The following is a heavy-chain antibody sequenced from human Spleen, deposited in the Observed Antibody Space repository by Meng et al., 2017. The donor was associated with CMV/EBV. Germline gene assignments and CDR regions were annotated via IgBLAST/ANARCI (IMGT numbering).Heavy chain of an antibody. V-gene: IGHV3-23*01. J-gene: IGHJ6*02. D-gene: IGHD2-2*01. CDR2: ISARGDST. Sequence: GESLKISCAASGFTFSSYAMNWVRQAPGKGLEWVSAISARGDSTYYADSVKGRFTISRDNSKNTLYLQMNSLRAEDTAVYYCAKEGGYCSGSSCFFYYGVDVWGQGTTVTVSS. CDR3: AKEGGYCSGSSCFFYYGVDV. CDR1: GFTFSSYA.